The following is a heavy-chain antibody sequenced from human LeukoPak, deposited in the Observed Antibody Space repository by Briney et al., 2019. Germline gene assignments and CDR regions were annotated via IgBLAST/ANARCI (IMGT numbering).Heavy chain of an antibody. CDR1: GFTFSSYW. Sequence: PGGSLRLSCAASGFTFSSYWMSWVRQAPGQGLEWVANIKQDGSEKYYVDSVKGRFTISRDNAKNSLYLQMNSLRAEDTAVYYCARDLHYDILTGFDYWGQGTLVTVSS. CDR3: ARDLHYDILTGFDY. CDR2: IKQDGSEK. J-gene: IGHJ4*02. D-gene: IGHD3-9*01. V-gene: IGHV3-7*01.